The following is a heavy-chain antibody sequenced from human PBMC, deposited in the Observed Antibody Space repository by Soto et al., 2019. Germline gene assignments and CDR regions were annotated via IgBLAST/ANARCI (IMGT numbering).Heavy chain of an antibody. V-gene: IGHV3-33*01. CDR3: ARVGTIAARHYYYYGMDV. D-gene: IGHD6-6*01. Sequence: PGGSLRLPCAASGFTFSSYGMHWVRQAPGKGLEWVAVIWYDGSNKYYADSVKGRFTISRDNSKNTLYLQMNSLRAEDTAVYYCARVGTIAARHYYYYGMDVWGQGTTVTVSS. J-gene: IGHJ6*02. CDR1: GFTFSSYG. CDR2: IWYDGSNK.